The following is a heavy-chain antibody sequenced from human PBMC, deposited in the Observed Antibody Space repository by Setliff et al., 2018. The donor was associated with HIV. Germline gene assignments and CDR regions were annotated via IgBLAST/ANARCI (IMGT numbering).Heavy chain of an antibody. V-gene: IGHV3-7*01. Sequence: LRLSCATSGFTFSNFWMTWVRQAPGKGLEWVANIKEDGSETFYVDSVKGRFTMSRDNAKNLVYLEMNSLKVEDTAVYYCARAYNVYDYRSDSSGYDYWGQGTLVTVSS. CDR3: ARAYNVYDYRSDSSGYDY. CDR1: GFTFSNFW. CDR2: IKEDGSET. D-gene: IGHD3-22*01. J-gene: IGHJ4*02.